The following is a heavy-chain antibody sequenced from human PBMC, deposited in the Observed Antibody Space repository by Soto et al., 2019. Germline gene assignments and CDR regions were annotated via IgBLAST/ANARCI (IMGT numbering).Heavy chain of an antibody. D-gene: IGHD3-22*01. V-gene: IGHV1-3*01. Sequence: GASVKVSCKASGYTFTSYAMHWVRQAPGQRLEWMGWINAGNGNTKYSQKFQGRVTITRDTSASTAYMELSSLRSEDTAVYYCARDGGAMIVAYGMDVWGQGNTVTVSS. CDR3: ARDGGAMIVAYGMDV. J-gene: IGHJ6*02. CDR2: INAGNGNT. CDR1: GYTFTSYA.